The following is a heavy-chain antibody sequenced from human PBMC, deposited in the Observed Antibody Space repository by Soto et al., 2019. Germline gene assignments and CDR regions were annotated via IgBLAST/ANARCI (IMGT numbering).Heavy chain of an antibody. V-gene: IGHV1-2*04. CDR3: AREDEDYGGNSGSAFDI. CDR1: GYTFTGYY. CDR2: INPNSGGT. Sequence: ASVKVSCKASGYTFTGYYMHWVRQAPGQGLEWMGWINPNSGGTNYAQKFQGWVTMTRDTSISTAYMELSRLRSDDTAVYYCAREDEDYGGNSGSAFDIWGQGTMVTVSS. D-gene: IGHD4-17*01. J-gene: IGHJ3*02.